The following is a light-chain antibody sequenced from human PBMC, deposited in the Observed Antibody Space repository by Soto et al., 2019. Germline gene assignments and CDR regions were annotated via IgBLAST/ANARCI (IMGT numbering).Light chain of an antibody. CDR1: SSNIGRNY. CDR3: AVWDGSLSAWV. Sequence: QSVLTQPPSASGTPGQRVTISCSGSSSNIGRNYVYWYQQLPGTAPKLLIHRNNQRPSGVPDRFSGSKSGASASLAISGRRSEDEADYYCAVWDGSLSAWVFGGGTKLTVL. CDR2: RNN. V-gene: IGLV1-47*01. J-gene: IGLJ3*02.